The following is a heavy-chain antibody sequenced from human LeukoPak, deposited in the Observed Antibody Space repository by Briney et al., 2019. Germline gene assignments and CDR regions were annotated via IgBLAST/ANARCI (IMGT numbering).Heavy chain of an antibody. D-gene: IGHD4-17*01. CDR2: MNPNSGNT. V-gene: IGHV1-8*01. CDR1: GYSFTSYD. CDR3: ASWVTTTDDY. Sequence: ASVKVSCKASGYSFTSYDINCVRQATVQGLEWMGWMNPNSGNTGYAQKFHGRVTMTRNTSISTAYMELSSLRSEDTAVYYCASWVTTTDDYWGQGTLVTVSS. J-gene: IGHJ4*02.